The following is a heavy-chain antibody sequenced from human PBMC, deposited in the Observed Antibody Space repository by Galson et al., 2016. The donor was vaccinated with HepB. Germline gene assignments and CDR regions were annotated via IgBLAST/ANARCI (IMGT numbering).Heavy chain of an antibody. CDR1: GGSISSGGYY. J-gene: IGHJ4*02. Sequence: TLSLTCTVSGGSISSGGYYWSWIRQHPGRGLEWIGYIYNSGSAYYNPSLKSRVTISVDTSKNQVSLKLSSVTAADTAVYYCARVAYVSAPTNFDYWGQGTLVTVSS. D-gene: IGHD2-2*01. CDR2: IYNSGSA. CDR3: ARVAYVSAPTNFDY. V-gene: IGHV4-31*03.